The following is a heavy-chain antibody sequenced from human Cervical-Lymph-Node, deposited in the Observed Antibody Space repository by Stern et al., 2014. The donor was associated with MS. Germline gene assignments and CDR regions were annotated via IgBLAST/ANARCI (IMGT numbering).Heavy chain of an antibody. CDR3: TRSDRLWGSIDY. CDR2: SYKSGST. J-gene: IGHJ4*02. V-gene: IGHV4-31*03. CDR1: GGSISSVGYY. Sequence: QVQLQESGPRLVKPSETLSLTCTVSGGSISSVGYYWSWIGQEQGKGLEWIGYSYKSGSTYYNPSLKSRASISVDTSKNQFSLKVTSVTAADTALYYCTRSDRLWGSIDYWGQGALVTVSS. D-gene: IGHD3-16*01.